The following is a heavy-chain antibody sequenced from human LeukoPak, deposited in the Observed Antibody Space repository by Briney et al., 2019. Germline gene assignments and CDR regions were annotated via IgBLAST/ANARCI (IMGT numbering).Heavy chain of an antibody. V-gene: IGHV1-3*01. CDR2: INAGNGNT. CDR3: ARASYGGNPNWFDP. CDR1: GYTFTGYA. Sequence: GASVKVSCKASGYTFTGYAMHWVRQAPGQRLEWMGWINAGNGNTKYSQKFQGRVTMTRDTSTSTVYMELSSLRSEDTAVYYCARASYGGNPNWFDPWGQGTLVTVSS. J-gene: IGHJ5*02. D-gene: IGHD4-23*01.